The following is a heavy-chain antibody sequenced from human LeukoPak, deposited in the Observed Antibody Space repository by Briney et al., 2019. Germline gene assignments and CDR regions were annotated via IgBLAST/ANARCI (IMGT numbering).Heavy chain of an antibody. D-gene: IGHD2-2*01. CDR1: GFTFSDFW. J-gene: IGHJ5*02. CDR3: ATSPRGYQLLEPGS. Sequence: GGSLRLSCAASGFTFSDFWMTWFRQAPGKGLEWVANIDQDGSEKYYLDSVKGRLTISRDNAKSSLYLQMNSLSVEDTAVYYCATSPRGYQLLEPGSWGQGTLVTVSS. CDR2: IDQDGSEK. V-gene: IGHV3-7*01.